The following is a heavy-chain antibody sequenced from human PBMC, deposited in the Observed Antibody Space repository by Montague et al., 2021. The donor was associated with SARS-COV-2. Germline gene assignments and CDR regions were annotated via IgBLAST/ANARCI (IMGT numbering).Heavy chain of an antibody. CDR1: GGSISGYF. J-gene: IGHJ4*02. D-gene: IGHD3-10*01. Sequence: SETLSLTCAVYGGSISGYFWSWIRQSPGKGLEWIGEINHTGTTKYNPSLKSRVTISLDTSKNQFSLKLNSVTAADTAAYYCAATDYCASGKYDFWGQGTWVTVSS. V-gene: IGHV4-34*01. CDR2: INHTGTT. CDR3: AATDYCASGKYDF.